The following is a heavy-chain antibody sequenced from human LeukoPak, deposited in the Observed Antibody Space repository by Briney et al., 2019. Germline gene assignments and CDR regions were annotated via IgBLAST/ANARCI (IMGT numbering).Heavy chain of an antibody. Sequence: GGSLRLSCAASGFTFSSYSMNWVRQAPGKGLEWVSSISSSGSNIYYADSVKGRFTISRDNAKNSLYLQMNSLRAEDTALYYCAKVSTPMIVDWYFDLWGRGTLVTVSS. V-gene: IGHV3-21*04. J-gene: IGHJ2*01. D-gene: IGHD3-22*01. CDR1: GFTFSSYS. CDR2: ISSSGSNI. CDR3: AKVSTPMIVDWYFDL.